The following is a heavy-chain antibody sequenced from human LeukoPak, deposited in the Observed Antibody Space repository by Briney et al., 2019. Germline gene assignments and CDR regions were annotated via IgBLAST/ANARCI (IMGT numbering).Heavy chain of an antibody. Sequence: GASVKVSCKVSGYALTELSMHWVRQAPGKGLEWMGGFDPEDGETIYAQKFQGRVTMTEDTSTDTAYMELSGLRSEDTAVYYCATIPLIVGATKTFDYWGQGTLVTVSS. D-gene: IGHD1-26*01. CDR1: GYALTELS. CDR2: FDPEDGET. CDR3: ATIPLIVGATKTFDY. V-gene: IGHV1-24*01. J-gene: IGHJ4*02.